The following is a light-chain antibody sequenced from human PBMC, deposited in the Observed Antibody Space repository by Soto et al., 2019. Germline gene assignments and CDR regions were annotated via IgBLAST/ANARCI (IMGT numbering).Light chain of an antibody. V-gene: IGKV1-5*01. CDR3: QQYSTYPLT. J-gene: IGKJ4*01. CDR2: DAS. Sequence: DIQMTQSPSTLSASIGDRVTITCRASQSITTFLAGYQQKPGNAPQVLIYDASKLEPGVPSRLSGGGSGTEFTLTISSLQPDDFATYYCQQYSTYPLTFGGGTRGGDQT. CDR1: QSITTF.